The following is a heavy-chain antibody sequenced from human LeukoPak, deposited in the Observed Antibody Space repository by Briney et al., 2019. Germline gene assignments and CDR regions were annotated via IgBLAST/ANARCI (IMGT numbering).Heavy chain of an antibody. CDR2: ISYDGSNK. V-gene: IGHV3-30-3*01. CDR3: VRGGLLGY. J-gene: IGHJ4*02. CDR1: GFTFSSYA. D-gene: IGHD3/OR15-3a*01. Sequence: SGGSLRLSCAASGFTFSSYAMHWVRQAPGKGLEWVAVISYDGSNKYYADSVKGRFTISRDNSKNTLYLQMNSLRAEDTAVYYCVRGGLLGYWGQGTLVTVSS.